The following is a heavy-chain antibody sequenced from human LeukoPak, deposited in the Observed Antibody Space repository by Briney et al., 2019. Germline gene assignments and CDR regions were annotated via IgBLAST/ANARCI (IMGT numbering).Heavy chain of an antibody. V-gene: IGHV3-23*01. D-gene: IGHD1-14*01. J-gene: IGHJ3*02. CDR2: ISGSGGST. Sequence: GGSLRLSCAASGFTFSSYAMSWVRQAPGKGLEWVSAISGSGGSTYYADSVKGRFTISRDNSKNTLYPQMNSLRAEDTAVYYCAKTIRRQGDAFDIWGQGTMVTVSS. CDR3: AKTIRRQGDAFDI. CDR1: GFTFSSYA.